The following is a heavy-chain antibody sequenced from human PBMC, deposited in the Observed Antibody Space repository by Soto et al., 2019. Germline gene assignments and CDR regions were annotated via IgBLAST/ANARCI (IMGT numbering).Heavy chain of an antibody. V-gene: IGHV3-23*01. J-gene: IGHJ4*02. CDR2: ISGSGGRT. CDR3: AKSAYNANPNHFYFPDY. D-gene: IGHD1-20*01. Sequence: EVQLLESGGGLVQAGESLRLSCVASGFTFSIYAMSWVRQAPGKGLEWVSAISGSGGRTHYADSVKGRFAVSRDNSKSALYLQMNSLRDEDTAVYYCAKSAYNANPNHFYFPDYWGQGTLVTVSS. CDR1: GFTFSIYA.